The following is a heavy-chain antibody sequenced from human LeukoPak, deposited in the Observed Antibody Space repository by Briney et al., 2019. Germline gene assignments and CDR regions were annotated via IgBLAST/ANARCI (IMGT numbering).Heavy chain of an antibody. CDR3: ARVITIAAAGIYYYGMDV. D-gene: IGHD6-13*01. J-gene: IGHJ6*02. V-gene: IGHV1-18*01. CDR1: GYTFTSYG. Sequence: ASVKVSCKASGYTFTSYGISWVRQAPGQGLEWMGWISAYNGNTNYAQKLQGRVTMTTDTSTSTAYMELRSLRSDDTAVYYCARVITIAAAGIYYYGMDVWGQGTTVTVSS. CDR2: ISAYNGNT.